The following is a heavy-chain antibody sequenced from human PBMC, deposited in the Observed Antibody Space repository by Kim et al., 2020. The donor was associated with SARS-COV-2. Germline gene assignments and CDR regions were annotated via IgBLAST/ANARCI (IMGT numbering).Heavy chain of an antibody. D-gene: IGHD3-9*01. J-gene: IGHJ4*02. Sequence: KGRFTISRDDSKSIAYLQMNSLKTEDTAVYYCTRGGRVLRYFDWLPHFDYWGQGTLVTVSS. CDR3: TRGGRVLRYFDWLPHFDY. V-gene: IGHV3-49*02.